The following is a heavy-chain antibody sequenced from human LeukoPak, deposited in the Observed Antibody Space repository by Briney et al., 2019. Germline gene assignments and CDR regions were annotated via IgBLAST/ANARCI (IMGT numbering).Heavy chain of an antibody. CDR3: ARGDWNYDFDY. CDR2: IYHSGST. D-gene: IGHD1-7*01. CDR1: GGSISSGGYY. Sequence: PSETLSLTCTVSGGSISSGGYYWSWIRQPPGKGLEWIGYIYHSGSTYYNPSLKSRVTISVDRSKNQFSLKLSSVTAADTAVYYCARGDWNYDFDYWGQGTLVTVSS. J-gene: IGHJ4*02. V-gene: IGHV4-30-2*01.